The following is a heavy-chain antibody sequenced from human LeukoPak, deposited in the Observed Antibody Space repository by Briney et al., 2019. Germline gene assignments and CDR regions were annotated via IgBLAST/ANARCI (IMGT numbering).Heavy chain of an antibody. Sequence: PGGSLRLSCAASGFTFSDHYMDWVRQAPGKGLEWVGRIRNKANSYTTEYAASVKGRFSISRDDSKYSLYLQMNSLEIEDTALYYCASASGSQNYWGQGTLVTVSS. CDR3: ASASGSQNY. CDR1: GFTFSDHY. D-gene: IGHD2-15*01. V-gene: IGHV3-72*01. J-gene: IGHJ4*02. CDR2: IRNKANSYTT.